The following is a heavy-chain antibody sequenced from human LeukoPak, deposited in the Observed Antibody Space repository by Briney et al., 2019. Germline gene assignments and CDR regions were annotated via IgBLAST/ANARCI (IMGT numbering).Heavy chain of an antibody. J-gene: IGHJ5*02. Sequence: SVKVSCKASGGTFSSYAISWVRQAPGQGLEWMGGIIPIFGTANYAQKFQGRVTITADKSTSTAYMELSSLRSEDTAVYYCARGIYSSSSNWFDPWGQGTLVTVSS. CDR3: ARGIYSSSSNWFDP. CDR1: GGTFSSYA. V-gene: IGHV1-69*06. D-gene: IGHD6-6*01. CDR2: IIPIFGTA.